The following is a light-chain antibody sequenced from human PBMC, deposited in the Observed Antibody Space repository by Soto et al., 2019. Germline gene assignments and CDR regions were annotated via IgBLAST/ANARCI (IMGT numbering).Light chain of an antibody. CDR2: EVS. CDR1: SSDVGGYNY. J-gene: IGLJ1*01. V-gene: IGLV2-14*01. Sequence: QSALTKPASVSGSHGQSITISCTGTSSDVGGYNYVSWYQQHPGKAPKLMIYEVSNRPSGVSNRFSGSKSGNTASLTISGLQAEDEADYYCSSYTSSSTRVFGTGTKVTVL. CDR3: SSYTSSSTRV.